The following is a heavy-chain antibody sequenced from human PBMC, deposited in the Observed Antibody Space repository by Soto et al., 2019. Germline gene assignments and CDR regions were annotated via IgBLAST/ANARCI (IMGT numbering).Heavy chain of an antibody. CDR1: GGTFSSYA. J-gene: IGHJ4*02. CDR3: ARDLRTYYYDSSGYPGPYYFDY. CDR2: IIPIFGTA. Sequence: SVKVSCKASGGTFSSYAISWVRQAPGQGLEWMGGIIPIFGTANYAQKFQGRVTITADESTSTAYMELSSLRSEDTAVYYCARDLRTYYYDSSGYPGPYYFDYWGQGTLVTVSS. D-gene: IGHD3-22*01. V-gene: IGHV1-69*13.